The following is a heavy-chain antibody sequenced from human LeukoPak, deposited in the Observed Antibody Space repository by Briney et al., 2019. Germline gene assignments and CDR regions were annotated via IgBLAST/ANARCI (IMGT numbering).Heavy chain of an antibody. CDR3: AKTTVTTSGILFDY. CDR2: IYYSGST. Sequence: SQTLSLTCTVSGGSISSGDYYWRWLRQPPGTGREWMGYIYYSGSTYYNPSLKSRVTISVDTSKNQFSLKLSSVTAADTAVYYCAKTTVTTSGILFDYWGQGTLVTVSS. J-gene: IGHJ4*02. V-gene: IGHV4-30-4*08. CDR1: GGSISSGDYY. D-gene: IGHD4-17*01.